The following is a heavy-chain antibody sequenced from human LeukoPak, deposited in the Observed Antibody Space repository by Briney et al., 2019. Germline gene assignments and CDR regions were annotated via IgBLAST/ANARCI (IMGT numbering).Heavy chain of an antibody. V-gene: IGHV1-46*01. Sequence: GASVKVSCKASGYTFTSYYMHWVRQAPGQGLEWMGIINPSGGSTSYAQKFQGRVTMTRDTSTSTVYMELSSLRSEDTAVYYCARAVQLDGDFDDAFDIWGQGTMVTVSS. D-gene: IGHD4-17*01. CDR1: GYTFTSYY. CDR3: ARAVQLDGDFDDAFDI. J-gene: IGHJ3*02. CDR2: INPSGGST.